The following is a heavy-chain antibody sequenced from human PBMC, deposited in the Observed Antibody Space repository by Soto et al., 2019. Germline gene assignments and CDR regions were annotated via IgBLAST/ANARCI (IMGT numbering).Heavy chain of an antibody. CDR2: IYPGDSES. J-gene: IGHJ6*02. V-gene: IGHV5-51*01. CDR3: ARREPWANGMDV. CDR1: GYSFTSFF. D-gene: IGHD7-27*01. Sequence: GESLKISCKASGYSFTSFFIGWVRQMPGKGPEWMGLIYPGDSESRYSPAFQGQVTMSVDKSVDTAYLQWSSLKASDTAIYYCARREPWANGMDVWGQGTTVTVSS.